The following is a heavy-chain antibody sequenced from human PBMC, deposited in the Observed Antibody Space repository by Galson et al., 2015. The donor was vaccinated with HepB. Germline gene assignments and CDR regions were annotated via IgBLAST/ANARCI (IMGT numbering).Heavy chain of an antibody. J-gene: IGHJ4*02. CDR1: GFTFSSYS. Sequence: SLRLSCAASGFTFSSYSMNWVRQAPGKGLEWVSYISSSSSTIYYADSVKGRFTISRDNAKNSLYLQMNSLRAEDTAVYYCARGPQRHRAAAGFDYWGQGTLVTVSS. V-gene: IGHV3-48*04. D-gene: IGHD6-13*01. CDR3: ARGPQRHRAAAGFDY. CDR2: ISSSSSTI.